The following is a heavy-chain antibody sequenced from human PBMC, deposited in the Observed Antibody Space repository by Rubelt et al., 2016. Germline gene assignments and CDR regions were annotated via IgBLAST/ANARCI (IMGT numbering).Heavy chain of an antibody. CDR1: GFTFSSYS. CDR2: ISSSSSYI. D-gene: IGHD3-3*01. CDR3: ASRFFIGSYFGD. Sequence: EVQLVESGGGLVQPGGSLRLSCAASGFTFSSYSMNWVRQAPGKGLEWVSSISSSSSYIYYADSVKGRFTISRDNAKNSLYLQMTGLRAESTAVYYCASRFFIGSYFGDWGQGTLVTVSS. J-gene: IGHJ4*02. V-gene: IGHV3-21*01.